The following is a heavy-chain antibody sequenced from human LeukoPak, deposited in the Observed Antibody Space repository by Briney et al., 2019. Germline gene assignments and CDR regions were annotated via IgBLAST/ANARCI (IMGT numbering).Heavy chain of an antibody. CDR1: GGSISSYY. Sequence: PSETLSLTCTVSGGSISSYYWSWIRQPPGKGLEWIGYIYYSGSTNYSPSLKSRVTISVDTSKNQFSLKLSSVTAADTAVYYCAREGLSRDGYNSDYYYYYYMDVWGKGTTVTVSS. V-gene: IGHV4-59*01. D-gene: IGHD5-24*01. CDR3: AREGLSRDGYNSDYYYYYYMDV. J-gene: IGHJ6*03. CDR2: IYYSGST.